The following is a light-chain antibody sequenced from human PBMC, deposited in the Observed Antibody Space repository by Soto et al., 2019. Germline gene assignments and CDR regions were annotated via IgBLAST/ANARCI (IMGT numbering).Light chain of an antibody. Sequence: DIQLTQSPSFLSASVGDRVTITCRASQGISSYFAWYQQKPGKAPKLLIYAVSALQSGVPSRFGGSASGTEFTLTISSLQPADFATYYCQQLNIYRLTFGGGTKVEIK. CDR2: AVS. CDR1: QGISSY. V-gene: IGKV1-9*01. J-gene: IGKJ4*01. CDR3: QQLNIYRLT.